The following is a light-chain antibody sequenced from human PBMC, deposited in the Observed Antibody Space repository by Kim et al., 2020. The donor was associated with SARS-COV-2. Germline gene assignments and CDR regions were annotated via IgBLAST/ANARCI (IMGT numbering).Light chain of an antibody. V-gene: IGKV3-11*01. CDR2: ESA. CDR1: HNIGKY. Sequence: FPGERATLSCRASHNIGKYLAWYQQKPGQAPRLLIYESANRATGSPARFSGTGSGTDFTLTISTLEPEDFAVYYCQQRSNWPPVTFGAGTKVDIK. J-gene: IGKJ4*02. CDR3: QQRSNWPPVT.